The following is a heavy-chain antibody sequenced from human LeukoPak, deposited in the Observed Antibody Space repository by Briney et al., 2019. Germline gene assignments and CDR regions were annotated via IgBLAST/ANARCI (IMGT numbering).Heavy chain of an antibody. CDR1: GFTFSNYA. V-gene: IGHV3-30*02. CDR2: IRYDGSNK. Sequence: SGGSLRLSCAASGFTFSNYAMHWVRQAPGKGLEWVAFIRYDGSNKYYADSVKGRFTISRDNSKNTLYLQMNSLRAEDTAVYYCAKDQGEWELPTFNFDYWGQGTLVTVSS. CDR3: AKDQGEWELPTFNFDY. J-gene: IGHJ4*02. D-gene: IGHD1-26*01.